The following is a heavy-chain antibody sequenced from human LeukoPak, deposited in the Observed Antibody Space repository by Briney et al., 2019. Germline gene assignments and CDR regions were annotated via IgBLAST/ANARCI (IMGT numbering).Heavy chain of an antibody. V-gene: IGHV3-11*04. CDR2: ISTSGSSI. J-gene: IGHJ4*02. Sequence: GGSLRLSCAASGFTFSDYYMNWIRQAPGKGLEWVSYISTSGSSIYYADSVKGRFTISRDNAKSSLYLQVNSLRADDTAVYYCARSARLMKGVVEVTALDDWGQGTLVTVSS. CDR1: GFTFSDYY. D-gene: IGHD3-3*01. CDR3: ARSARLMKGVVEVTALDD.